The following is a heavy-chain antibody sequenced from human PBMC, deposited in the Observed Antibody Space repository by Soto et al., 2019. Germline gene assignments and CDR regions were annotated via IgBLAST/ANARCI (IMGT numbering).Heavy chain of an antibody. J-gene: IGHJ5*02. CDR1: AYSFTTYH. V-gene: IGHV1-46*01. CDR2: INPDAGAT. Sequence: GPSVKVSCKASAYSFTTYHIHWVRQAPGQGLEWMGLINPDAGATNYAQRFQGRLRLTRDTSTSTVYMELRSLRFDDTAVYYCARGDIVLVPASEGNWFDPWGQGTLVTVSS. D-gene: IGHD2-2*01. CDR3: ARGDIVLVPASEGNWFDP.